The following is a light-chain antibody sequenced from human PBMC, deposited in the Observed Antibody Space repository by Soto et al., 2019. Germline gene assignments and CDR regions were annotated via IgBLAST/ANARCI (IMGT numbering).Light chain of an antibody. J-gene: IGLJ1*01. Sequence: QLVLTQSPSASASLGASVKLTCTLSSGHSSYAIAWHQQHPEKGPRYLMKLNSDGSHSKGDGIPDRFSGSSSGAERYLIISSLHSEDEADYYCQTWGTGIHVFGTGTKLTVL. V-gene: IGLV4-69*01. CDR2: LNSDGSH. CDR3: QTWGTGIHV. CDR1: SGHSSYA.